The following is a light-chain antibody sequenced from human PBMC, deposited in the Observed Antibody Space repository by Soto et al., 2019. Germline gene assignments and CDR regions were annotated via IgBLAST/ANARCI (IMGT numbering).Light chain of an antibody. CDR3: QQRSNWPLALT. V-gene: IGKV3-11*01. CDR2: DAS. J-gene: IGKJ4*01. Sequence: EIVFTQSPATLSLSPGERATLSCRASQSVSSYLAWYQQKPGQAPRLLIYDASNRATGIPARCSGSGSGTDFTLTISSLEPEDFAVYYCQQRSNWPLALTFGGGTKVDIK. CDR1: QSVSSY.